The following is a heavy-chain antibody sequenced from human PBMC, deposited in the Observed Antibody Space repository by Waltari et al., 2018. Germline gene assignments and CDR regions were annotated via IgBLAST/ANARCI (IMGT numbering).Heavy chain of an antibody. Sequence: QVQLQESGPGLVKPSETLSLTCAVSGYSISSGYYWGWIRQPPGKGLEWIGSIYHSGSTYYNPSLKSRGTISVDTSKNQFSLKLSSVTAADTAVYYCAREPEAVARYSGAFDIWGQGTMVTVSS. J-gene: IGHJ3*02. D-gene: IGHD6-19*01. V-gene: IGHV4-38-2*02. CDR1: GYSISSGYY. CDR2: IYHSGST. CDR3: AREPEAVARYSGAFDI.